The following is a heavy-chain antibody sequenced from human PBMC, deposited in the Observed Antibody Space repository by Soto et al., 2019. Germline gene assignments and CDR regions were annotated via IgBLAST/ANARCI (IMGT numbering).Heavy chain of an antibody. Sequence: ASVKVSCKSSGYTFTSYYMHWVRQAPGQGLEWMGIINPSGGSTSYAQKFQGRVTMTRDTSTSTVYMELSSLRSEDTAVYYCARDSSSWYYFDYWGQGTLVTVSS. D-gene: IGHD6-13*01. CDR2: INPSGGST. V-gene: IGHV1-46*01. J-gene: IGHJ4*02. CDR3: ARDSSSWYYFDY. CDR1: GYTFTSYY.